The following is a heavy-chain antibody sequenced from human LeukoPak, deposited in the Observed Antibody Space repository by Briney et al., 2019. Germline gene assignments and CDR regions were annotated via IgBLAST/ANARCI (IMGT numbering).Heavy chain of an antibody. Sequence: GGSLRLSCAASGFTFSSYGMSWVRQAPGKGLEWVSAISGSGGSTYYADSVKGRFTISRDNAKNSLYLQMNSLRAEDTAVYYCALMALYYMDVWGKGTTVTISS. CDR2: ISGSGGST. V-gene: IGHV3-23*01. CDR1: GFTFSSYG. CDR3: ALMALYYMDV. D-gene: IGHD3-10*01. J-gene: IGHJ6*03.